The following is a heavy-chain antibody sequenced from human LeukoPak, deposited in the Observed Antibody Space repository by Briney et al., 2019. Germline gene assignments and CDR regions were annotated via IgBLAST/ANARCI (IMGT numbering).Heavy chain of an antibody. J-gene: IGHJ4*02. CDR1: GFTFSSYS. V-gene: IGHV3-21*01. CDR3: ARDGRIAVAGTLDY. Sequence: GGSLRLSCAASGFTFSSYSMNWVRQAPGKWLEWVSSIISSSSYIYYADSVKVRFTISRDNAKNSLYLQMNSLRAEDTAVYYCARDGRIAVAGTLDYWGQGTLVTVSS. D-gene: IGHD6-19*01. CDR2: IISSSSYI.